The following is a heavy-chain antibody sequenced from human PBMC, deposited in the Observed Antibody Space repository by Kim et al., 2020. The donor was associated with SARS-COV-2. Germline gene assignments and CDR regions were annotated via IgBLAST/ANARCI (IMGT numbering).Heavy chain of an antibody. Sequence: GGSLRLSCAASGFTFSDYYMSLIRQAPGKGLEWVSYISSSGNTIYYADSVKGRFTISRANAKNSLYLQTKSLRAEDTAVYYCARDHFCSSTSCYSYGMDVWGQGTTDTVSS. CDR1: GFTFSDYY. V-gene: IGHV3-11*04. J-gene: IGHJ6*02. D-gene: IGHD2-2*02. CDR2: ISSSGNTI. CDR3: ARDHFCSSTSCYSYGMDV.